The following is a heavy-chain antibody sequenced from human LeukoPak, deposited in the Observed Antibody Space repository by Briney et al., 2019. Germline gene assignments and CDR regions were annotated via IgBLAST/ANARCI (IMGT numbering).Heavy chain of an antibody. CDR3: ARDRPSGSYYPTPHFDY. J-gene: IGHJ4*02. CDR2: ISTSSSYI. V-gene: IGHV3-21*04. Sequence: KAGGSLRLSCAASGFTFSSYNMNWVRQAPGKGLEWVSSISTSSSYIYYADSVKGRFTISRNNAKNSLYLQMNSLRAEDTAVYYCARDRPSGSYYPTPHFDYWGQGTLVTVSS. D-gene: IGHD1-26*01. CDR1: GFTFSSYN.